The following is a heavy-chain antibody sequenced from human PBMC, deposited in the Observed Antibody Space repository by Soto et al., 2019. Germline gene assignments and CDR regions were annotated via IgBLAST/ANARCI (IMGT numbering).Heavy chain of an antibody. CDR1: GGTFSSYT. CDR2: IIPSHGIA. J-gene: IGHJ4*02. V-gene: IGHV1-69*02. Sequence: QVQLVQSGAEVKKPGSSVKVSCKASGGTFSSYTISWVRQAPGRGLEWMGRIIPSHGIANYAQKFQGRVTITADKSTSTAYMELSSLRSEDTAVYYCARAHMVRGVIPFDYWGQGTLVTVSS. D-gene: IGHD3-10*01. CDR3: ARAHMVRGVIPFDY.